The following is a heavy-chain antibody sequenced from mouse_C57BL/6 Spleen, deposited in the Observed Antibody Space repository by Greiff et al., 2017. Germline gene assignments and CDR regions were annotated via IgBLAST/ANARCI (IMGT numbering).Heavy chain of an antibody. D-gene: IGHD1-1*01. CDR2: IYPGSGST. CDR1: GYTFTSYW. Sequence: QVQLQQPGAELVKPGASVKMSCKASGYTFTSYWITWVKQRPGQGLEWIGDIYPGSGSTNYNEKFKSKATLTVDTSSSTAYMRLSSLTSEDSAVYYCARSRVYGSSYVDAMDYWGQGTSVTVSS. V-gene: IGHV1-55*01. J-gene: IGHJ4*01. CDR3: ARSRVYGSSYVDAMDY.